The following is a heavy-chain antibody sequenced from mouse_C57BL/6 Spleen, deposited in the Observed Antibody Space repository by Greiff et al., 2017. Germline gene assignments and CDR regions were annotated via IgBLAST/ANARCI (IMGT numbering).Heavy chain of an antibody. J-gene: IGHJ2*01. CDR1: GYAFSSYW. V-gene: IGHV1-80*01. CDR2: IYPGDGDT. Sequence: QVQLQQSGAELVKPGASVKISCKASGYAFSSYWMNWVKQRPGKGLEWIGQIYPGDGDTNYNGKFKGKATLTADKSSSTAYMQLSSLTSEDSAVYFCARSNGYDGEYYFDYWGQGTTLTVSS. D-gene: IGHD2-2*01. CDR3: ARSNGYDGEYYFDY.